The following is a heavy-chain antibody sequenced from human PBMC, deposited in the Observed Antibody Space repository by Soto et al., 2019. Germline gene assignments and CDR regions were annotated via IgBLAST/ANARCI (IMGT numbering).Heavy chain of an antibody. Sequence: ASVKVSCKASGYTFTSYDINGVRQATARGLEWMGWMNPNSGKTGYAQKFQGRVTMTRNTSISTAYMEPSSLRSEGTAVYYFASRLNDAFDICGQGTMVTVSS. CDR1: GYTFTSYD. CDR2: MNPNSGKT. J-gene: IGHJ3*02. CDR3: ASRLNDAFDI. V-gene: IGHV1-8*01. D-gene: IGHD6-6*01.